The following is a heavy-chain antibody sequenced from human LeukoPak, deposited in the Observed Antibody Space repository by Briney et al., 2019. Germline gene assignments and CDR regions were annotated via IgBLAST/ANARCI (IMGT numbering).Heavy chain of an antibody. CDR3: ARSVQGYSGSYYYFDY. J-gene: IGHJ4*02. D-gene: IGHD1-26*01. CDR1: GGSISSYY. Sequence: SGTLSLTCTVSGGSISSYYWSWIRQPPGEGLEWIGYIYYSGSTNYNPSLKSRVTISVDTSKNQFSLKLSSVTAADAAVYYCARSVQGYSGSYYYFDYWGQGTLVTVSS. CDR2: IYYSGST. V-gene: IGHV4-59*01.